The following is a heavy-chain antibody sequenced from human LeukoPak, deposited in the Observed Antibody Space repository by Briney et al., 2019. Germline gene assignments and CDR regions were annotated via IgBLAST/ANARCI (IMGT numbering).Heavy chain of an antibody. V-gene: IGHV3-30*02. Sequence: GGSLRLSCAASGFTFSSYGMHWVRQAPGKGLEWVAFIRYDGSNKYYADSVKGRFTISRDNAKNSLYLQMNSLRVEDTAVYYCATAFYYYDSSGTYWGQGTLVTVSS. CDR1: GFTFSSYG. D-gene: IGHD3-22*01. CDR3: ATAFYYYDSSGTY. J-gene: IGHJ4*02. CDR2: IRYDGSNK.